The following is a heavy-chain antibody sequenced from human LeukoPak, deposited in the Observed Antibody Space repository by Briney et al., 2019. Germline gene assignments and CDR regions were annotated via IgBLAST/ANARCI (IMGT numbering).Heavy chain of an antibody. J-gene: IGHJ4*02. V-gene: IGHV3-15*01. CDR1: GFTFSNAW. Sequence: GGSLRLSCAASGFTFSNAWMNWVRQAPGKGLEWVGRIKSKTDGGTTDYAAPVKGRFTISSDDSKNTLYLQMNSLKIEDTAVYYCITESGSSPFDYWGKGTLVTVSS. CDR2: IKSKTDGGTT. D-gene: IGHD3-10*01. CDR3: ITESGSSPFDY.